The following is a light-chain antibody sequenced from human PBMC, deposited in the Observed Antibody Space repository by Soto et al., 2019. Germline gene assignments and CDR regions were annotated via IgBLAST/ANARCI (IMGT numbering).Light chain of an antibody. V-gene: IGLV2-14*01. CDR1: SSDIGGYNY. CDR3: NSYAVSRGYV. J-gene: IGLJ1*01. Sequence: QSVLTQPSSVSGSPGQSITISCTGTSSDIGGYNYVSWYQQYPGKDPKLMIYGVSNRPSGISNRFSGSKSGYTASLTISGLHSEDYADYYCNSYAVSRGYVFGPGTQLTVL. CDR2: GVS.